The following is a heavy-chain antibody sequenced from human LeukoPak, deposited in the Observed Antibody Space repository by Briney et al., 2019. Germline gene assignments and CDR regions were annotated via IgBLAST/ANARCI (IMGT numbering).Heavy chain of an antibody. V-gene: IGHV3-64*01. CDR3: ARDRVGGWAFDI. Sequence: GGSLRLSCAASGFTLSSYWMHWVRQAPGKGLEYVSASSENGGRTYYANSVKGRFTNSRDNSKNTLYLQMDSRRAEDMVVYYCARDRVGGWAFDIWGQGTMVTVSS. J-gene: IGHJ3*02. CDR1: GFTLSSYW. CDR2: SSENGGRT. D-gene: IGHD3-16*01.